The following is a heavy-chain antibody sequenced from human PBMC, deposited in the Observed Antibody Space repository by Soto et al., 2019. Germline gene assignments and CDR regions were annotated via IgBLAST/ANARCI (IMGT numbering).Heavy chain of an antibody. CDR3: ARDEDTSSGWSEVGFDP. CDR2: ISAYNGNT. V-gene: IGHV1-18*01. CDR1: GYTFTSYG. Sequence: QVQLLQSGAEVKKPGASVKVSCKASGYTFTSYGISWVRQAPGQGLEWMGWISAYNGNTNYAQKLQGRVNMTTDTSTSTAYMELRSLRSDDTAVYYCARDEDTSSGWSEVGFDPWGQGTLVTVSS. J-gene: IGHJ5*02. D-gene: IGHD6-19*01.